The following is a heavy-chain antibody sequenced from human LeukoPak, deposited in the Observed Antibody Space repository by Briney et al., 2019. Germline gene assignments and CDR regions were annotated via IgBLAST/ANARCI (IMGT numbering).Heavy chain of an antibody. D-gene: IGHD3-22*01. J-gene: IGHJ3*02. CDR3: ARGPYSYDSSGAFDI. CDR2: INPSGST. V-gene: IGHV4-34*01. Sequence: PSETLSLTCAVYGETFSGYYWSWIRQTPGKGLEWIGEINPSGSTNYNPSLKSRVTIPVDTSKNQFSLKLSSVTAADTAVYFCARGPYSYDSSGAFDIWGQGTMVTVSS. CDR1: GETFSGYY.